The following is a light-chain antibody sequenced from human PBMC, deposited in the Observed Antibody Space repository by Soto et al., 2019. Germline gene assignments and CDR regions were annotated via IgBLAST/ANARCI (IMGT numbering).Light chain of an antibody. CDR2: EVS. CDR1: SSDVGGYNY. V-gene: IGLV2-14*01. Sequence: QSVLTQPASVSGSPGQSITISCTGTSSDVGGYNYVSWYQQYPGKAPKLMIYEVSNRPSGVSNRFSGSKSGNTASLTISGLQAEDEADYYCSSYTSSSTSAFGTGTKLTVL. J-gene: IGLJ1*01. CDR3: SSYTSSSTSA.